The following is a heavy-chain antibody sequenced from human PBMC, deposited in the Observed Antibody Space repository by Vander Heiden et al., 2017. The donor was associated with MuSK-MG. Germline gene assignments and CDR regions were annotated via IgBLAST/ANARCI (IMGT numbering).Heavy chain of an antibody. J-gene: IGHJ6*02. D-gene: IGHD3-10*01. CDR2: IKQDGSEK. CDR3: ARTLVRGVITYYYYVMDV. Sequence: EVQLVESGGGLVQPGGSLRLSCAASGFTFSSYWMSWVRQAPGKGLEWVANIKQDGSEKYYVDSVKGRFTISRDNAKNSLYLQMSSLRAEDTAVYYCARTLVRGVITYYYYVMDVWGQGTTVTVSS. V-gene: IGHV3-7*03. CDR1: GFTFSSYW.